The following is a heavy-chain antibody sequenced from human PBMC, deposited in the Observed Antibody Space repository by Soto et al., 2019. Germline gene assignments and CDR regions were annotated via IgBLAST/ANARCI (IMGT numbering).Heavy chain of an antibody. J-gene: IGHJ6*02. Sequence: GESLKISFKGSGYSFTSYWIGWVRQMPGKGLEWMGIIYPGDSDTRYSPSFQGQVTISADKSISTAYLQWSSLKASDTAMYYCARHVHYDFLSGYYYGMDVWGQGTTVTVSS. CDR1: GYSFTSYW. V-gene: IGHV5-51*01. CDR3: ARHVHYDFLSGYYYGMDV. CDR2: IYPGDSDT. D-gene: IGHD3-3*01.